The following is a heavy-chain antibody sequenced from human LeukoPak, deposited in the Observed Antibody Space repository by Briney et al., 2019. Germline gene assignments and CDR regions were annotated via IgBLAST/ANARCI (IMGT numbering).Heavy chain of an antibody. Sequence: GGSLRLSCAASGFTLSSYAISWVRQAPGRGLEWVSLISDRTGGTYYADSVKGRFTISRDNSKNTLYLQMNSLRAEDTAAYYCAKASGSLSAPFDYWGQGTLVTVSS. CDR3: AKASGSLSAPFDY. CDR1: GFTLSSYA. J-gene: IGHJ4*02. CDR2: ISDRTGGT. V-gene: IGHV3-23*01. D-gene: IGHD3-10*01.